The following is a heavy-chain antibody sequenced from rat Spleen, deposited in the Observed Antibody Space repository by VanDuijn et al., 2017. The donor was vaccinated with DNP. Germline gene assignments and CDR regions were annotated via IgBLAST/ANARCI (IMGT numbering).Heavy chain of an antibody. Sequence: EVQLVESGGDLVQPGRSLKLSCVASGFTFNNYWMTWIRQVPGKGLEWVASITSSGGSTYYPDSVKGRFTISRDNAKNTLYLQMNSLRSEDTATYYCARVRYIPYAMDAWGQGTSVTVSS. J-gene: IGHJ4*01. CDR3: ARVRYIPYAMDA. V-gene: IGHV5-31*01. CDR2: ITSSGGST. CDR1: GFTFNNYW. D-gene: IGHD1-5*01.